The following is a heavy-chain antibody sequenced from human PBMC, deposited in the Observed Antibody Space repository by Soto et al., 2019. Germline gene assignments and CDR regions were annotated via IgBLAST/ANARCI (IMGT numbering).Heavy chain of an antibody. J-gene: IGHJ5*01. CDR1: GFIFSNFG. D-gene: IGHD2-2*01. CDR2: IWYDGSNK. CDR3: ARGLGQIVPIDS. V-gene: IGHV3-33*01. Sequence: VQLVESGGGVVQPGRSLRLSCAASGFIFSNFGMHWVRQAPGKGLEWVAVIWYDGSNKYYADSVKGRFTISRDNSENTLYLQMNSLRGEDTALYHCARGLGQIVPIDSWGQGTLVTVSS.